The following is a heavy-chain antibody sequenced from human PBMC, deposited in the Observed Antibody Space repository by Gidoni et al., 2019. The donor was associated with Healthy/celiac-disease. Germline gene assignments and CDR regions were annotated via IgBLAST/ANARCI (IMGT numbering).Heavy chain of an antibody. CDR2: IYYSGST. D-gene: IGHD5-18*01. V-gene: IGHV4-39*01. CDR1: GGSISSSSYY. Sequence: QLQLQESGPGLVKPSETLSLTCTVSGGSISSSSYYWGWIRQPPGKGLEWIGSIYYSGSTYYNPSLKSRVTISVDTSKNQFSLKLSSVTAADTAVYYWARHMIPSYSYGPGPRGYSYGEFDYWGQGTLVTVSS. J-gene: IGHJ4*02. CDR3: ARHMIPSYSYGPGPRGYSYGEFDY.